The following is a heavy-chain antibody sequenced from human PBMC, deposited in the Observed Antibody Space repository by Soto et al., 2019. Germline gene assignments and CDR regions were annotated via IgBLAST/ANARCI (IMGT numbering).Heavy chain of an antibody. Sequence: GGSLRLSCAASGFTFSSYWMSWVRQAPGKGLEWVANIKQDGSEKYYVDSVKGRFTISRDNAKNSLYLKMNSLRAVDSAVYCCARGTQLGKITGGAFDIWGQGTMVTVSS. CDR1: GFTFSSYW. CDR3: ARGTQLGKITGGAFDI. CDR2: IKQDGSEK. V-gene: IGHV3-7*03. J-gene: IGHJ3*02. D-gene: IGHD3-16*01.